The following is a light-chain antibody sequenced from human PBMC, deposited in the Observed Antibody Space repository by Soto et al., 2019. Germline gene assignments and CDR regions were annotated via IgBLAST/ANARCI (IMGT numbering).Light chain of an antibody. CDR1: SSDIGGYKY. CDR2: EVS. CDR3: SSYTSSGTLVV. V-gene: IGLV2-14*01. J-gene: IGLJ2*01. Sequence: QSALTQPASVSGSPGQSITISCTGTSSDIGGYKYVSWYQQHPGKAPKLMIFEVSNRPSGVSNRFSGSKSGNTASLTISGLQADDEPDYYCSSYTSSGTLVVFGGGTKLTVL.